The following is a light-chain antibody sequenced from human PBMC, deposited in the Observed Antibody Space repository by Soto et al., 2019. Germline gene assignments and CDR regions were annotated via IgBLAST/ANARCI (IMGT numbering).Light chain of an antibody. J-gene: IGKJ3*01. CDR1: QGIRNF. Sequence: DIQMTQSPTSLSASVGDRVTITCRASQGIRNFVAWYQQKPGKAPKLLIYAASTLQSGVPSRFSGSGSGTDFTLTINGLQPEDVATYSCQEYSSVPVFGPGTKVEIK. CDR3: QEYSSVPV. CDR2: AAS. V-gene: IGKV1-27*01.